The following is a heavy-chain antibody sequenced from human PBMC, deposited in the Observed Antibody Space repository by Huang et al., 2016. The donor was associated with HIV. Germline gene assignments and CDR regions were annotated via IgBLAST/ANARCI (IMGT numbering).Heavy chain of an antibody. CDR1: GFIFRDFS. CDR3: GRGETADH. V-gene: IGHV3-49*03. CDR2: IRKNTLGGTT. J-gene: IGHJ4*02. Sequence: EVQLVESGGDLVRPGRSLRLSCTSSGFIFRDFSMSWFRQAPGKGLEWVGRIRKNTLGGTTQYAASVEGRFSISRDDSNSITYLQMSGLKIEDTAIYYCGRGETADHWGRGTAVTVSA.